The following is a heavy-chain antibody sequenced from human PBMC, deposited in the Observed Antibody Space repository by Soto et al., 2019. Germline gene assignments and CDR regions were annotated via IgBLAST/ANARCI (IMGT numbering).Heavy chain of an antibody. Sequence: SETLSLTCAVYGGSFSGYYWSWIRQPPGKGLEWIGEINHSGSTNYNPSLKSRVTISVDTSKNQFSLKLSSVTAADTAVYYCASDQGGSGSRSPYYYYGMDVWGQGTTVTVSS. J-gene: IGHJ6*02. D-gene: IGHD6-25*01. CDR2: INHSGST. CDR3: ASDQGGSGSRSPYYYYGMDV. V-gene: IGHV4-34*01. CDR1: GGSFSGYY.